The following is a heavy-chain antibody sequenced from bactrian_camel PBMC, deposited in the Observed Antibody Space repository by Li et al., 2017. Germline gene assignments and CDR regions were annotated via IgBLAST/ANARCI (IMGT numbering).Heavy chain of an antibody. CDR2: FSPNAVT. V-gene: IGHV3S55*01. CDR3: AADARQYAGSWRSLVADSFDY. D-gene: IGHD6*01. CDR1: GPYTRNSYS. J-gene: IGHJ4*01. Sequence: HVQLVESGGGSAQARGSLRLACVASGPYTRNSYSMGWFRQAPGKERERVAGFSPNAVTDYADSLTARFTISKDYAKNTLYLQMNSLKPEDTAMYSFAADARQYAGSWRSLVADSFDYWGQGTQVTVS.